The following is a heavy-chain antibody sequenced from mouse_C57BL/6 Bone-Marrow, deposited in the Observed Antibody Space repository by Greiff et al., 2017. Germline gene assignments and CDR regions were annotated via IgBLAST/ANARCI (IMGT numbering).Heavy chain of an antibody. CDR3: APYYGSSRYYAMDY. D-gene: IGHD1-1*01. CDR1: GYTFTGYW. Sequence: VQVVESGAELMKPGASVKLSCKATGYTFTGYWIEWVKQRPGHGLEWIGEILPGSGSTNYNEKFKGKATFTADPSSNTAYMQLSGLTTEDSAIYYCAPYYGSSRYYAMDYWGQGTSVTVSS. J-gene: IGHJ4*01. V-gene: IGHV1-9*01. CDR2: ILPGSGST.